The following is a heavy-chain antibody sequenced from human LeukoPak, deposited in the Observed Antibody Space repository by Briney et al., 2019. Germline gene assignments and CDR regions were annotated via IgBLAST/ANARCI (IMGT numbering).Heavy chain of an antibody. D-gene: IGHD6-19*01. J-gene: IGHJ3*01. V-gene: IGHV3-74*01. Sequence: GGSLRLSCAASGFTCSSHWMHWVRQATGKGLVWVSRIDSDASITSYADSVKGRFTISRDNARNTLYLQMNSLSAEDTAVYYCARDIGTSGWDDALDLWGQGTMVTVSS. CDR3: ARDIGTSGWDDALDL. CDR2: IDSDASIT. CDR1: GFTCSSHW.